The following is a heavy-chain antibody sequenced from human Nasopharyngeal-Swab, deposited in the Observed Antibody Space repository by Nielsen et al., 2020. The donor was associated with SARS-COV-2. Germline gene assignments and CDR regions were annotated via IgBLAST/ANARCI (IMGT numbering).Heavy chain of an antibody. V-gene: IGHV3-21*04. J-gene: IGHJ4*02. CDR3: AKVVSELRYYFDY. CDR2: ISSSGSYK. Sequence: GESLKISCTASGFTFSSYSMNWVRQAPGKGLEWVSSISSSGSYKHCADSVKGRFTISRDNSKNTLYLQMNSLRAEDTAVYYCAKVVSELRYYFDYWGQGTLVTVSS. D-gene: IGHD1-7*01. CDR1: GFTFSSYS.